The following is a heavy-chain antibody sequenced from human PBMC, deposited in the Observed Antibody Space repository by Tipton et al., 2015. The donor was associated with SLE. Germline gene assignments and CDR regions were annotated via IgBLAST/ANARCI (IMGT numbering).Heavy chain of an antibody. CDR2: IYSGGST. Sequence: SLRLSCAASGFTVSTNYMSWVRQAPGKGLEWVSVIYSGGSTSYADFVRGRFTISRDSLKNTVYLQMNSLRAEDTAMYFCARDSDYDFWSGWWYFDLWGRGTLVTVSS. V-gene: IGHV3-53*05. CDR1: GFTVSTNY. D-gene: IGHD3-3*01. CDR3: ARDSDYDFWSGWWYFDL. J-gene: IGHJ2*01.